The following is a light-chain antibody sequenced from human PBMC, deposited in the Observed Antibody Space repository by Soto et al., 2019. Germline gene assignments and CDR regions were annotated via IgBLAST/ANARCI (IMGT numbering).Light chain of an antibody. Sequence: QLVLTQSPSATASLGASVKLTCTLSSGHSTYAIAWHQQQPDKGPRYLMKLNSDGSHSKRDGIPDRFSGSSSGAERHLTISSLQSDDEADYYCQTWGTAVHDVVFGGGTKVTVL. CDR3: QTWGTAVHDVV. V-gene: IGLV4-69*01. CDR2: LNSDGSH. CDR1: SGHSTYA. J-gene: IGLJ2*01.